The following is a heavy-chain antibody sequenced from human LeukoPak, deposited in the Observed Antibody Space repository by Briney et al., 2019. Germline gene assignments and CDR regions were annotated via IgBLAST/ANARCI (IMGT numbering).Heavy chain of an antibody. CDR2: IRSKAYGGTT. J-gene: IGHJ6*04. D-gene: IGHD6-13*01. CDR1: GFTFGDYA. Sequence: GGSLRLYCTASGFTFGDYAMSWVRQAPGKGLERVGFIRSKAYGGTTGYAASVKGRFTISRDDSKSIAYLQMNSLKTEDTAVYYCTRVRGIAAAGTFYYSVWTSGAKGPRSPSPQ. V-gene: IGHV3-49*04. CDR3: TRVRGIAAAGTFYYSVWTS.